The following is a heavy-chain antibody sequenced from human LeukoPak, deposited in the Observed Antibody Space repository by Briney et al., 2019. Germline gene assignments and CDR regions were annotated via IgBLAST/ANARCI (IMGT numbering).Heavy chain of an antibody. CDR3: ARFTYCSSTSCYLLYYYYYGMDV. V-gene: IGHV4-4*02. D-gene: IGHD2-2*01. J-gene: IGHJ6*04. CDR2: IYHSGST. Sequence: SGTLSLTCAVSGGSISSSNWWSWVRQPPGKGLEWIGEIYHSGSTNYNTSLKSRVTISVDKSKNQFSLKLSSVTAADTAVYYCARFTYCSSTSCYLLYYYYYGMDVWGKGTTVTVSS. CDR1: GGSISSSNW.